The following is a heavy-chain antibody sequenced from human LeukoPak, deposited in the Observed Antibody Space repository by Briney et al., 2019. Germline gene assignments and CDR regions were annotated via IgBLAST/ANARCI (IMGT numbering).Heavy chain of an antibody. Sequence: PGGSLRLSCAASGFTFSSYSMNWVRQAPGKGLEWVSSISSRSSHIYYADSLKGRFTISWDNAKKSLYLQMNSLRAEDTAVYYCARSGKIYFDWLLDYWGQGTLVTVSS. J-gene: IGHJ4*02. CDR2: ISSRSSHI. CDR1: GFTFSSYS. D-gene: IGHD3-9*01. CDR3: ARSGKIYFDWLLDY. V-gene: IGHV3-21*01.